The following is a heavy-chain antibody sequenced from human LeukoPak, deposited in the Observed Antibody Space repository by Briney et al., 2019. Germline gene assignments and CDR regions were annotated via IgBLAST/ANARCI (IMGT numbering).Heavy chain of an antibody. CDR2: INHSGST. D-gene: IGHD2-15*01. CDR1: GGSFSGYY. J-gene: IGHJ4*02. CDR3: ARGRWAASDY. V-gene: IGHV4-34*01. Sequence: SETLSLTCAVYGGSFSGYYWSWIRQPPGKGLEWIGEINHSGSTNYNPSLKSRVTISVNTSKNQLSLKLRSVTAADTAVYSCARGRWAASDYWGQGTLVTVSS.